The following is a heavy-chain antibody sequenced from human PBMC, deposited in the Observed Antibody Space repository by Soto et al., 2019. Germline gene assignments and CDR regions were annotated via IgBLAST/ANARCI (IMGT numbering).Heavy chain of an antibody. J-gene: IGHJ4*02. Sequence: EVQVLESGGGLVQPGGSLRLSCAASGFTYSNYAMSWVRQAPGKGLEWVSTITGIVGNTYYADSVKGRFTISRDNSKNTLVPPKNRPRGQDTAMYYCSKSSLLAGFYQWGQGTLVTVSS. CDR3: SKSSLLAGFYQ. CDR2: ITGIVGNT. D-gene: IGHD6-13*01. V-gene: IGHV3-23*01. CDR1: GFTYSNYA.